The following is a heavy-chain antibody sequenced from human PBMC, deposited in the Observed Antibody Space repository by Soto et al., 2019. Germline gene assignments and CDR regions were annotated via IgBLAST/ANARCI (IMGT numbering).Heavy chain of an antibody. V-gene: IGHV3-23*01. CDR3: ARISSSSCTDY. CDR2: ISADGAGT. D-gene: IGHD6-13*01. Sequence: GSLRLSCAAPGFTFNTYAMNWVRQAPGKGLEWVSAISADGAGTYYADSVKGRFTISRDNSKNTLSLQMNSLRAEDTAIFYCARISSSSCTDYWGQGTLVTVSS. CDR1: GFTFNTYA. J-gene: IGHJ4*02.